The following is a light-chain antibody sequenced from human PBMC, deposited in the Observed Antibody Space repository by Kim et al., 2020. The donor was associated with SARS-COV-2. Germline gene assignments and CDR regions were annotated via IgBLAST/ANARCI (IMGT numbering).Light chain of an antibody. CDR1: QSVSSY. Sequence: EIVMTQSPATLSVSPGERATLSCRASQSVSSYLAWYQQKPGQAPRLLIYGASTRATGIPARFSGSGSGTEFTLTISSLQSEDFAVYYCQQCKDSAPITFFEGTRRE. CDR3: QQCKDSAPIT. CDR2: GAS. V-gene: IGKV3-15*01. J-gene: IGKJ5*01.